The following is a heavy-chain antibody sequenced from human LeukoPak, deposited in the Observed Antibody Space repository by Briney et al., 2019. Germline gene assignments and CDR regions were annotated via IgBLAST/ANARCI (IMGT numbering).Heavy chain of an antibody. CDR2: XFPIFGTP. D-gene: IGHD3-10*01. J-gene: IGHJ6*02. CDR3: AREIYGSGSYRYGMDV. Sequence: XWVRXAPGXGXEXMGXXFPIFGTPNYAQKFLGRVTITADESTSTAYMELSSLRSEDTAVYYCAREIYGSGSYRYGMDVWGQGTTVTVSS. V-gene: IGHV1-69*01.